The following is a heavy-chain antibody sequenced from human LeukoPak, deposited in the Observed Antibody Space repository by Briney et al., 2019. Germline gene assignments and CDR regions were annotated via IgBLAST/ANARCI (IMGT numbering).Heavy chain of an antibody. CDR2: THPSSGGT. J-gene: IGHJ4*02. V-gene: IGHV1-2*02. CDR3: ARMTHGSGASYSHFDY. CDR1: GYTFTNFY. Sequence: ASVKVSCKASGYTFTNFYIHWVRQAPGQGLEWMGWTHPSSGGTRYEETFHGRVTMTRNMYTSTAYMELSSLPSDDTAVYYCARMTHGSGASYSHFDYWSQGTLVTVSS. D-gene: IGHD3-10*01.